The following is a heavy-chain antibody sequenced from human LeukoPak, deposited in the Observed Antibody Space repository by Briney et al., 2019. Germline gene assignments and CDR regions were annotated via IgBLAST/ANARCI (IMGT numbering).Heavy chain of an antibody. V-gene: IGHV3-53*01. CDR2: IYSGGST. CDR3: ARLGGYSSGWYHIDY. J-gene: IGHJ4*02. CDR1: GFIVSSYY. Sequence: GGSLRLSCAASGFIVSSYYMTWVRQAPGKGLDWVSVIYSGGSTFYADSVKGRFTISRDNSENTLYLQMNSLRDEDTAVYYCARLGGYSSGWYHIDYWGQGTLVTVSS. D-gene: IGHD6-19*01.